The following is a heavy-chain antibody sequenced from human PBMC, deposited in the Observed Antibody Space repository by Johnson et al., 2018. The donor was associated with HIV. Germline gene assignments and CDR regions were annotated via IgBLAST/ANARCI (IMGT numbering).Heavy chain of an antibody. V-gene: IGHV3-13*01. Sequence: VQLVESGGAVVRPGGSLRLSCAASGFTFSIYDMHWVRQVTGKGLEWVSAIGTAGDTYYPGSVKGRFTITRENAQNSLYLQMNSLTAGDTAMYYCVRVGHGSDYYRDAFDIWGQGTMVTVSS. CDR3: VRVGHGSDYYRDAFDI. CDR1: GFTFSIYD. CDR2: IGTAGDT. D-gene: IGHD3-22*01. J-gene: IGHJ3*02.